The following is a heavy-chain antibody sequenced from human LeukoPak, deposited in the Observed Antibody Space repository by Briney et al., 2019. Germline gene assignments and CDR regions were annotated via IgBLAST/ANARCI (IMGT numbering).Heavy chain of an antibody. D-gene: IGHD3-22*01. J-gene: IGHJ4*02. CDR2: ISSNGGST. CDR3: AGGGPYYYDSSGSYY. V-gene: IGHV3-64*01. Sequence: PGGSLRLSCAASGFTFSSYGMHWVRQAPGKGLEYVSAISSNGGSTYYANSVKGRFTISRDNSKNTLYLQMGSLRAEDLAVYYCAGGGPYYYDSSGSYYWGQGTLVTVSS. CDR1: GFTFSSYG.